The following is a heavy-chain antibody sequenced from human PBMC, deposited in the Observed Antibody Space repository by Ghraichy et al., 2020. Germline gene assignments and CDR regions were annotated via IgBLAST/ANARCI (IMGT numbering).Heavy chain of an antibody. CDR1: GDSVSSNSAA. D-gene: IGHD6-13*01. CDR2: TYYRSKWYN. V-gene: IGHV6-1*01. CDR3: ARALQSSSWRPYYYYYGMDV. Sequence: SETLSLTCAISGDSVSSNSAARNWIRQSPSRGLEWLGRTYYRSKWYNDYAVSVKSRITINPDTSKNQFSLQLNSVTPEDTAVYYCARALQSSSWRPYYYYYGMDVWGQGTTVTVSS. J-gene: IGHJ6*02.